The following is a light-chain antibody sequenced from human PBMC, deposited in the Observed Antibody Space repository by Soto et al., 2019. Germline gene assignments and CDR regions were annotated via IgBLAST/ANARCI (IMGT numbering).Light chain of an antibody. V-gene: IGKV3-15*01. Sequence: EVVMTQSPATLSVSLGDRATLSCRASQSVSSNLAWYQQKPGQAPRLLIYGASTRATGIPARFSGSGSGTEFTLTISSLQSEDFAVYYCQQYGSSPWTFGQGTKVEIK. CDR3: QQYGSSPWT. CDR2: GAS. J-gene: IGKJ1*01. CDR1: QSVSSN.